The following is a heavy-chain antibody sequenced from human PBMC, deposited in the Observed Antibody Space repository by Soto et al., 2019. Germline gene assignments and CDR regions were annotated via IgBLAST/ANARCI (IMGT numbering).Heavy chain of an antibody. CDR1: GFTFSSYA. V-gene: IGHV3-23*01. CDR3: ANWVTTNGWIRFGY. J-gene: IGHJ4*02. Sequence: EVQLLESGGGLVQPGGSLRLSCAASGFTFSSYAMSWVRQAPGKGLEWVSAISGSGCSTYYADSVKGRFTISRDNSKNKRYLQMNSLRAEDTAVYYCANWVTTNGWIRFGYWGQGPLVTVSS. D-gene: IGHD4-17*01. CDR2: ISGSGCST.